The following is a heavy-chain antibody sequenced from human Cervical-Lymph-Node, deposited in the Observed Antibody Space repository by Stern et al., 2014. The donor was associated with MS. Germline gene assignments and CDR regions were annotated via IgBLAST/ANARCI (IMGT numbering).Heavy chain of an antibody. Sequence: QDQLVQSGAEVKKPGASVKVSCKASGHTFAVHWVRQAPGQRLEWMGRIITVNGDTNYSQKFQGRVTITRDTFASTAYMELRSLRSEDTAVYYCTSLSGPLDSWGQGTLVTVSS. V-gene: IGHV1-3*04. CDR1: GHTFA. CDR2: IITVNGDT. D-gene: IGHD3-10*01. CDR3: TSLSGPLDS. J-gene: IGHJ5*01.